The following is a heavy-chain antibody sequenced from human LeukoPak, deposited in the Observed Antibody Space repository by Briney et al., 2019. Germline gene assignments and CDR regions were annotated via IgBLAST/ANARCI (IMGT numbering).Heavy chain of an antibody. CDR3: AREGVRGVPNWFDP. J-gene: IGHJ5*02. Sequence: SETLSLTCTVSGGSISNYYWSWIRQPAGKGLEWIGRIYTSGSTNYNPSLKSRVTMSVDTSKNQFSLELTSVTAADTAVYYCAREGVRGVPNWFDPWGQGTLVTVSS. CDR2: IYTSGST. D-gene: IGHD3-10*01. CDR1: GGSISNYY. V-gene: IGHV4-4*07.